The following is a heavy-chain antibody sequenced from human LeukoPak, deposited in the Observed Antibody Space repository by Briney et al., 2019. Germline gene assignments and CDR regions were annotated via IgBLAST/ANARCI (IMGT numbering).Heavy chain of an antibody. CDR3: GRGHPVVPAAVPDY. V-gene: IGHV1-69*13. CDR2: IIPIFGTA. J-gene: IGHJ4*02. CDR1: GGTFSSYA. Sequence: GASVKVSCKASGGTFSSYAISWVRQAPGQGLEWMGGIIPIFGTANYAQKFQGRVTITADESTSTTYMELSSLRSDDTAMDYCGRGHPVVPAAVPDYWGQGTLVTVSS. D-gene: IGHD2-2*02.